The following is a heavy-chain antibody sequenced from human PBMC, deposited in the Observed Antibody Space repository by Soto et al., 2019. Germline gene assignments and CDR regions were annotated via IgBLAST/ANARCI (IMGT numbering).Heavy chain of an antibody. CDR3: ARENICRNL. CDR2: IYYSGST. D-gene: IGHD2-15*01. Sequence: QVQLQESGPGLVKPSQTLSLTCTVSGGSISSGGYYWSWIRQHPGKGLEGIGYIYYSGSTYYNPSPKSRVTISVDPYKNQFSLKLSSVTAADTPAYYCARENICRNLWGQGTLVTVSS. V-gene: IGHV4-31*03. CDR1: GGSISSGGYY. J-gene: IGHJ5*02.